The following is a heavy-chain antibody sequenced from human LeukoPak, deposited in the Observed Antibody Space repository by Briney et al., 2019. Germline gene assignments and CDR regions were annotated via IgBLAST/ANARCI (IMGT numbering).Heavy chain of an antibody. CDR1: GFTFSSYA. V-gene: IGHV3-48*04. J-gene: IGHJ3*02. Sequence: GGSLRLSCAASGFTFSSYAMNWVRQAPGKGLEWVSFINSRSSTIYYADSVKGRFTISRDNAKNSLYLQMNSLRAEDTAVYYCTSHTGTGDAFRPFHIWGQGTMVTVSS. CDR2: INSRSSTI. D-gene: IGHD2-21*02. CDR3: TSHTGTGDAFRPFHI.